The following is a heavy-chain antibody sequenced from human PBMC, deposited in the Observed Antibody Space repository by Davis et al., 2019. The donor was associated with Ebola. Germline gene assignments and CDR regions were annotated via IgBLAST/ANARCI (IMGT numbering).Heavy chain of an antibody. J-gene: IGHJ4*02. Sequence: MPSETLSLTCAVSGGSISSSNWWRWVRQPPGKGLEWIGEIYHSGSTNYNPSLKSRVTISVDTSKNQFSLKLSAVTAADTAVYYCARRRAATYYFDYWGQGTLVTVSS. D-gene: IGHD2-15*01. CDR2: IYHSGST. CDR3: ARRRAATYYFDY. CDR1: GGSISSSNW. V-gene: IGHV4-4*02.